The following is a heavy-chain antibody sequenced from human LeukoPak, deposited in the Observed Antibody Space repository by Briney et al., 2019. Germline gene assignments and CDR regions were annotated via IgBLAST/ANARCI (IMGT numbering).Heavy chain of an antibody. J-gene: IGHJ3*02. V-gene: IGHV3-7*04. CDR1: GFNFGIYG. CDR3: ARGQQLVPDAFDI. Sequence: GGSLRLSCTASGFNFGIYGMHWVRQAPGKGLEWVANIKQDGSEKYYGGSMKGRFTISRDNAKNSLYVQMNSLRAEDTAVYYCARGQQLVPDAFDIWGQGTMVTVSS. CDR2: IKQDGSEK. D-gene: IGHD6-13*01.